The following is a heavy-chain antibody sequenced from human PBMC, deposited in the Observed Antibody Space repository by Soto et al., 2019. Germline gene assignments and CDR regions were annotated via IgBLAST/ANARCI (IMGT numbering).Heavy chain of an antibody. CDR1: GGSISSGGYY. J-gene: IGHJ4*02. Sequence: QVQLQESGPGLVKPSQTLSLTCTVSGGSISSGGYYWSWIRQHPGKGLEWIGYIYYSGSTYYNPSLNSRVTISVDTSKNQFSLKLSSVTAADTAVYYCARGRKKITMVRGVHYFDYWGQGTLVTVSS. CDR3: ARGRKKITMVRGVHYFDY. V-gene: IGHV4-31*03. D-gene: IGHD3-10*01. CDR2: IYYSGST.